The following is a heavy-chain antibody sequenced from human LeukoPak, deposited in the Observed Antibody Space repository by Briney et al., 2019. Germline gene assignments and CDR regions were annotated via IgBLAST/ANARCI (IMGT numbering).Heavy chain of an antibody. D-gene: IGHD6-19*01. Sequence: PGGSLRLSCAAAGFTFSTYGMTWVRQAPGKGLEWVSAISGSGGSTYYADSVKGRFTISRDNSKNTLYLQMNSLRAEDTAVYYCAKDYSSGWYGESMVYYFDYWGQGTLVTVSS. CDR1: GFTFSTYG. J-gene: IGHJ4*02. CDR3: AKDYSSGWYGESMVYYFDY. V-gene: IGHV3-23*01. CDR2: ISGSGGST.